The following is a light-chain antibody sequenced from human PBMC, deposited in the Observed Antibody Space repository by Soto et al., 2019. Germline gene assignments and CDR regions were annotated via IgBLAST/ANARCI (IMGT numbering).Light chain of an antibody. V-gene: IGKV1-5*03. CDR1: RSISTW. CDR3: QTYSRFCY. J-gene: IGKJ3*01. Sequence: DIQRTHSPSTLSASVGDTFTFTFRASRSISTWLSLYQQKPGKAPKLLIYCSSSLESGVPPRVSCDGSGTEFTLAISTMQRDDFGISSSQTYSRFCYFAPATNVD. CDR2: CSS.